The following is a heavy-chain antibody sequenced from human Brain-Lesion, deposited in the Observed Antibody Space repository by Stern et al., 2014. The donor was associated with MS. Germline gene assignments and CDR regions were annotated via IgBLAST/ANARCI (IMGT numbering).Heavy chain of an antibody. CDR1: GGSINSGDYH. CDR2: ITYSGTT. Sequence: VQLEESGPGLVKPSQTLSLTCTVSGGSINSGDYHWTWIRQPPGKGLEWIGFITYSGTTYYKPSLQRRLTISVDTSKNQFSLNLRSVTAGDTAVYYCARSTVSAEYYFDYWGQGTLVTVSS. D-gene: IGHD4-11*01. V-gene: IGHV4-30-4*01. J-gene: IGHJ4*02. CDR3: ARSTVSAEYYFDY.